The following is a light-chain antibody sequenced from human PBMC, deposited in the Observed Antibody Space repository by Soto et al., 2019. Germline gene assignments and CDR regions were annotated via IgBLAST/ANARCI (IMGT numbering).Light chain of an antibody. J-gene: IGLJ1*01. V-gene: IGLV2-14*03. CDR3: SSYTFSTLV. CDR1: SSDVDTYIY. Sequence: QSALTQPASVSGSPGQSITISCTGTSSDVDTYIYISWYQQHPGKAPKLIIYDVTNRPPGVSNRFSGSKSGNTASLTISGLQTDDEADYYCSSYTFSTLVFATGTKVTV. CDR2: DVT.